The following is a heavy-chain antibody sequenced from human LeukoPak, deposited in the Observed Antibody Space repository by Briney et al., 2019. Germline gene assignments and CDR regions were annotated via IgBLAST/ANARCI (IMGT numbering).Heavy chain of an antibody. J-gene: IGHJ3*02. CDR1: GFTFSSYA. D-gene: IGHD6-13*01. CDR3: AKDLAAAGQGGNAFDI. Sequence: GGSLRLSCAASGFTFSSYAMHWVRQAPGKGLEWVAVISYDGSNKYYADSVKGRFTISRDNSKNTLFLQMNSLRDEDTAVYYCAKDLAAAGQGGNAFDIWGQGTMVTVSS. V-gene: IGHV3-30-3*01. CDR2: ISYDGSNK.